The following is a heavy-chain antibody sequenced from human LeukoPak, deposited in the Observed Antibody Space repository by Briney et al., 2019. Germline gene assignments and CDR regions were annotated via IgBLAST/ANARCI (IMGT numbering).Heavy chain of an antibody. J-gene: IGHJ3*02. CDR1: GCSFSNYE. CDR2: ISSGGSTV. D-gene: IGHD1-26*01. CDR3: ARVIIVGATGI. V-gene: IGHV3-48*03. Sequence: GGSLRLSCAASGCSFSNYEMNWVRQAPGQGLEWVSYISSGGSTVYYADSVKGRFTISRDNAKNSLYLQMNSLRAEDTAVYYCARVIIVGATGIWGQGTMVTVSS.